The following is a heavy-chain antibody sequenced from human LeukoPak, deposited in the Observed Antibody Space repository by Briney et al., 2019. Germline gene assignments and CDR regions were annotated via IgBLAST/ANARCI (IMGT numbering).Heavy chain of an antibody. Sequence: GGSLRLSCAASGFTFSSYAMSWVRQAPGKGLEWVSAISGSGGSTYCADSVKGRFTISRDNSKNTLYLQMNSLRAEDTAVYYCAKGSEYYDFWSGHNWFDPWGQGTLVTVSS. CDR1: GFTFSSYA. CDR2: ISGSGGST. J-gene: IGHJ5*02. D-gene: IGHD3-3*01. V-gene: IGHV3-23*01. CDR3: AKGSEYYDFWSGHNWFDP.